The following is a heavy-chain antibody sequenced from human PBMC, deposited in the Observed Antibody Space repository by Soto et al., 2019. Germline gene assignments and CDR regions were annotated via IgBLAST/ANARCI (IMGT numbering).Heavy chain of an antibody. Sequence: PGGSLRLSCAASRFTVSTNYRTWVRQTPGKGLEWVSIIYSNGNTYYADSVKGRFTISRDNSKNTLYLQMNSLRVDDTAVYYCVVEDLGMEVWGQGTTVTVSS. CDR3: VVEDLGMEV. CDR2: IYSNGNT. CDR1: RFTVSTNY. V-gene: IGHV3-53*01. D-gene: IGHD2-15*01. J-gene: IGHJ6*02.